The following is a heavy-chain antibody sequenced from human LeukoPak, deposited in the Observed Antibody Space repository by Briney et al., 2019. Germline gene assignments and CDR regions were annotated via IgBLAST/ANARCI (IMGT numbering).Heavy chain of an antibody. V-gene: IGHV3-66*01. Sequence: GGSLRLSCAASGFTFSSYAMHWVRQAPGKGLEWVSVIYSGGSTYYADSVKGRFTISRDNSKNTLYLQMNSLRAEDTAVYYCARVGRQEYYFDYWGQGTLVTVSA. CDR2: IYSGGST. J-gene: IGHJ4*02. CDR3: ARVGRQEYYFDY. CDR1: GFTFSSYA.